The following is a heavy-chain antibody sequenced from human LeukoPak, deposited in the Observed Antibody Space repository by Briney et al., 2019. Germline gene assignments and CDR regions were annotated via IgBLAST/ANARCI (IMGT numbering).Heavy chain of an antibody. Sequence: ASVKVSCKASGYTFTSYGISWVRQAPGQGLEWMGWISAYNGNTNYAQKLQGRVTMTTDTSTSTDYMELRSLRSDDTAVYYCARDHSVVGYYILTSLNWFDPWGQGTLVTVSS. V-gene: IGHV1-18*01. J-gene: IGHJ5*02. CDR3: ARDHSVVGYYILTSLNWFDP. CDR1: GYTFTSYG. CDR2: ISAYNGNT. D-gene: IGHD3-9*01.